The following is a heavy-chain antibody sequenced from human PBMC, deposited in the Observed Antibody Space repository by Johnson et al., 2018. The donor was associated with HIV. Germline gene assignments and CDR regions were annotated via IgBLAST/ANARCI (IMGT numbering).Heavy chain of an antibody. CDR3: ARDLGGGYSSSSYAFDI. D-gene: IGHD6-6*01. Sequence: QMQLVESGGRVVQPGGSLRLSCAASGFTFSNYGMHWVRQTPGKGLEWVAFIRYDGSNKYYADSVKGRFTISRDNSKNTLYLQMNSLRAEDTAVYYCARDLGGGYSSSSYAFDIWGQGTMVTVSS. CDR1: GFTFSNYG. J-gene: IGHJ3*02. CDR2: IRYDGSNK. V-gene: IGHV3-30*02.